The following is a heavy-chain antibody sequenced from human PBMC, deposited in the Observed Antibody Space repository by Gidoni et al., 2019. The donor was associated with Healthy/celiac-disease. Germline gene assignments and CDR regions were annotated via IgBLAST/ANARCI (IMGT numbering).Heavy chain of an antibody. V-gene: IGHV4-34*01. CDR3: ARSPDYGSGSYYEEYYYYYGMDV. CDR2: INHSGST. Sequence: QVQLQQWGAGLLKPSETLSLTCAVYVGAFSGSYCSWIRQPPGKGLDWLWEINHSGSTNYNQSLMSRVTIAVDTSKNQFSLKRSAVTAADTAVYYCARSPDYGSGSYYEEYYYYYGMDVWGQGTTVTVSS. CDR1: VGAFSGSY. D-gene: IGHD3-10*01. J-gene: IGHJ6*02.